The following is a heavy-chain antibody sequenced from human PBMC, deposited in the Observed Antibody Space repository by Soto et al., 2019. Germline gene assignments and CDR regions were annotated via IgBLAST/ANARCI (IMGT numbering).Heavy chain of an antibody. J-gene: IGHJ4*02. D-gene: IGHD2-15*01. V-gene: IGHV3-23*01. Sequence: GGSLRLSCAASGFTFSSYAMSWVRQAPGKGLEWVSIISSNGGITEYADSVKGRFTISRDNSKNSLYLQMNSLRAEDTAIYYCAKDQSPRYCSGGSCYSFDYWGQGTLVTVSS. CDR1: GFTFSSYA. CDR2: ISSNGGIT. CDR3: AKDQSPRYCSGGSCYSFDY.